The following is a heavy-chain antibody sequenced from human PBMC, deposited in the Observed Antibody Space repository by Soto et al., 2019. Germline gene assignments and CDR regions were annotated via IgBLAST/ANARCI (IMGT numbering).Heavy chain of an antibody. CDR1: GGSLSSGGYY. J-gene: IGHJ6*02. D-gene: IGHD2-21*02. Sequence: LCGGSLSSGGYYWSWIRQHPGKGLEWIGYIYYSGSTYYNPSLKSRVTISVDTSKNQFSLKLSSVTAADTAVYYCARDHGVVTAADYYYYGMDVWGQGTTVTVSS. V-gene: IGHV4-31*02. CDR3: ARDHGVVTAADYYYYGMDV. CDR2: IYYSGST.